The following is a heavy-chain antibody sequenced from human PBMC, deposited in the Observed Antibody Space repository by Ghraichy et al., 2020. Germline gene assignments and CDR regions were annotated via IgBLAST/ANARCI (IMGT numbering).Heavy chain of an antibody. Sequence: GASLNISCAASGFTFSSYWMSWVRQAPGKGLEWVANIKQDGSEKYYVDSVKGRFTISRDNAKNSLYLQMNSLRAEDTAVYYCARALDGIVVVVAATPRHWYFDLWGRGTLVTVSS. CDR1: GFTFSSYW. D-gene: IGHD2-15*01. J-gene: IGHJ2*01. CDR3: ARALDGIVVVVAATPRHWYFDL. V-gene: IGHV3-7*05. CDR2: IKQDGSEK.